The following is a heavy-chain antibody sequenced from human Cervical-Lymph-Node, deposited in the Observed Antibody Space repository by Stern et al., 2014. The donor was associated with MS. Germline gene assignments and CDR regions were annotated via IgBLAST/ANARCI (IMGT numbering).Heavy chain of an antibody. CDR2: SKWNGGST. D-gene: IGHD1-26*01. Sequence: EVQLVQSGGGVVRPGGSLRLSCAASGFTFDDYGMSWVRQGPGKGLEWVSGSKWNGGSTAYADSVKGRFTISRDNAKKSLYLQMNSLRAEDTALYHCARNGGATFYYGMDVWGQGTTVTVSS. J-gene: IGHJ6*02. CDR1: GFTFDDYG. CDR3: ARNGGATFYYGMDV. V-gene: IGHV3-20*01.